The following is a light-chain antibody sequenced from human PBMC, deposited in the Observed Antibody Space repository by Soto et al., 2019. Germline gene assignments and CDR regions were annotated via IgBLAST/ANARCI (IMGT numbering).Light chain of an antibody. CDR2: GNT. J-gene: IGLJ1*01. V-gene: IGLV1-40*01. CDR1: SSNIGAGSE. Sequence: QSVLTQPPSLSGAPGQRVTISCPGNSSNIGAGSEVHWFQQLPGTAPKLLIYGNTNRPSEVPDRFSCSKADPSASLAITGLQPEDEADYYCQSYDSSLSVLYVFGPGTKVTV. CDR3: QSYDSSLSVLYV.